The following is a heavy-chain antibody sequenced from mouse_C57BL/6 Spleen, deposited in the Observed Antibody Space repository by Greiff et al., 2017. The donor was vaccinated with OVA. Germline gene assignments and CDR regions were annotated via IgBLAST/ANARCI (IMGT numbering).Heavy chain of an antibody. D-gene: IGHD2-4*01. CDR3: AREGDYAWFAY. Sequence: VMLVESGGDLVKPGGSLKLSCAASGFTFSSYGMSWVRPTPDKRLEWVATISSGGSYTYYPDSVKGRFTISRDNAKNTLYLQMSSLKSEDTAMYYCAREGDYAWFAYWGQGTLVTVSA. CDR2: ISSGGSYT. V-gene: IGHV5-6*02. J-gene: IGHJ3*01. CDR1: GFTFSSYG.